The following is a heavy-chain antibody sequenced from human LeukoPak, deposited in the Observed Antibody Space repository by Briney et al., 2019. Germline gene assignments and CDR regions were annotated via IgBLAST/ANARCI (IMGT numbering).Heavy chain of an antibody. J-gene: IGHJ4*02. CDR1: GDAITSAYY. Sequence: SETLSLTCAVSGDAITSAYYWGWIRQPPGKGLEWIGCINHIGTTYYNPSLKSRVTISVDTSKNQFSLKLTSVTAADTAVYYCARQYDYWGQGTLATVSS. CDR2: INHIGTT. CDR3: ARQYDY. V-gene: IGHV4-38-2*01.